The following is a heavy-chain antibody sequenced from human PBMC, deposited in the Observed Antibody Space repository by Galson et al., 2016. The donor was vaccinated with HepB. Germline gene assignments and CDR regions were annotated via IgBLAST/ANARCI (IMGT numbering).Heavy chain of an antibody. CDR1: GGSISSDNW. J-gene: IGHJ4*02. Sequence: SETLSLTCAVSGGSISSDNWWSWVRQSPEKGLEWIGEVDHSGDTKYNPSLKGRVTISVDKSKNQFSLNLSSVTAADTALYYCARLIVGLEDYFDYWGQGILVTVSS. CDR3: ARLIVGLEDYFDY. D-gene: IGHD1-26*01. CDR2: VDHSGDT. V-gene: IGHV4-4*02.